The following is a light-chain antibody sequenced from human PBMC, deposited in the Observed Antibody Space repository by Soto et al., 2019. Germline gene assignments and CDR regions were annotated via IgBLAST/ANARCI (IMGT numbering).Light chain of an antibody. CDR3: ATWDSSGSAEV. CDR2: EDT. J-gene: IGLJ1*01. V-gene: IGLV1-51*02. Sequence: QSVLTQPPSVSAAPVQKITISCSGSSSNIKNNYVSWYQQLPGTASKLLIYEDTTRPSGIPDRFSGSKAGTSATLCIIGLLYGYEGEYYCATWDSSGSAEVFGNRSKVTVL. CDR1: SSNIKNNY.